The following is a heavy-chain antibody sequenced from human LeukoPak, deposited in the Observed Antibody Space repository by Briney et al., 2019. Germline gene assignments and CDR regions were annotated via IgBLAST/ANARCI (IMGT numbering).Heavy chain of an antibody. D-gene: IGHD6-13*01. J-gene: IGHJ6*02. Sequence: GGSLRLSCAASGFTFDDYAMHCVRQAPGKGLEWVSLISGDGGSTYYADSVKGRFTISRDNSKNSLYLQMNSLRTEDTALYYCAKDLGGSSSWYRYYGMDVWGQGTTVTVSS. CDR3: AKDLGGSSSWYRYYGMDV. CDR2: ISGDGGST. CDR1: GFTFDDYA. V-gene: IGHV3-43*02.